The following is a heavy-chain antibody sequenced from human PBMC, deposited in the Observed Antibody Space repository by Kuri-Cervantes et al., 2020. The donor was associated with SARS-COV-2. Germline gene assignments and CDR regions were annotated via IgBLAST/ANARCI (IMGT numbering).Heavy chain of an antibody. CDR3: ARARSGFNHFDS. CDR2: IDWDDDK. Sequence: SGPTLVNPPQTLTHTCTLSGFSLSSSGVRVSWIRQPPGKALEWLARIDWDDDKFYNTSLKTRLTISKDTSRNQVVLTMTNMDPVDTATYYCARARSGFNHFDSWGQGYLVTVSS. J-gene: IGHJ4*02. V-gene: IGHV2-70*04. D-gene: IGHD6-19*01. CDR1: GFSLSSSGVR.